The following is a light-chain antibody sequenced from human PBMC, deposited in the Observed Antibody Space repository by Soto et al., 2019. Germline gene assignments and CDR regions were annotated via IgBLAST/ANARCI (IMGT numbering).Light chain of an antibody. J-gene: IGLJ2*01. CDR3: QTWGTDIHVV. CDR2: VNSDGSH. V-gene: IGLV4-69*01. CDR1: SGRSSYS. Sequence: QPVLTQSPSASASLGASVKLTCTLSSGRSSYSIAWHQQQPERGPRYLMKVNSDGSHTKGDGIPDRFSGSSSGTERYLIISSLQSEDEADYYCQTWGTDIHVVFGGGTKVTVL.